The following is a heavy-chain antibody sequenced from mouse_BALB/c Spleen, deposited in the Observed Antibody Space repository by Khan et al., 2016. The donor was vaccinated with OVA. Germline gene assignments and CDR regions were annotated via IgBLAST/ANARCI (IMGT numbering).Heavy chain of an antibody. CDR1: GFTFSTYG. Sequence: EVMLVESGGDFVRPGGSLKLSCAASGFTFSTYGMSWVRQTPDKRLEWVATINTGGAYTYYPDSVKGRFTISSDNAKNTLYLQLSSLKSEDTAIYYCARLAYYYNSEGFAYWGQGTLVTVSA. V-gene: IGHV5-6*01. CDR3: ARLAYYYNSEGFAY. D-gene: IGHD1-1*01. J-gene: IGHJ3*01. CDR2: INTGGAYT.